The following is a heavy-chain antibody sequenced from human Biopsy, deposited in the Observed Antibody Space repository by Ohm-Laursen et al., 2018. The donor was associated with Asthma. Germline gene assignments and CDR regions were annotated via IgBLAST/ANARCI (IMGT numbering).Heavy chain of an antibody. CDR2: ISKDASAQ. J-gene: IGHJ3*02. CDR1: GFSFSNFA. CDR3: VRDGTDDAFDI. D-gene: IGHD1-1*01. V-gene: IGHV3-30*01. Sequence: SLRLSCSASGFSFSNFAIHWVRQAPGKGLEWVGVISKDASAQDYADSVKGRFTMARDNSKNTLDLQMNSLREEDTAVYYCVRDGTDDAFDIWGQGTVVSVSS.